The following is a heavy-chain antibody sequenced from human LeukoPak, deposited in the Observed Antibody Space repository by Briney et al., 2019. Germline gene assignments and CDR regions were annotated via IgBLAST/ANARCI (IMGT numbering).Heavy chain of an antibody. Sequence: GGSLRLSCAASGFTFSDYYMSWIRQAPGKGLEWVSYISSSGSTIYYADSVKGRFTISRDNAKNSLYLQMNSLRAEDTAVYYCARDRPRPGLLWFGDPDYYYGMDVWGQGTTVTVSS. CDR2: ISSSGSTI. CDR1: GFTFSDYY. V-gene: IGHV3-11*01. CDR3: ARDRPRPGLLWFGDPDYYYGMDV. D-gene: IGHD3-10*01. J-gene: IGHJ6*02.